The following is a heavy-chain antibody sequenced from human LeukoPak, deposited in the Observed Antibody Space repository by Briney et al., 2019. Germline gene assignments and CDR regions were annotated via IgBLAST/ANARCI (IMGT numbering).Heavy chain of an antibody. J-gene: IGHJ4*02. CDR1: GYTFIDNY. Sequence: ASVKVSCKASGYTFIDNYFHWVRQAPGQGIEWVGWIHPKTGRTHYAQNFQGRVTLTRDTSISTAYMYLSGLTSDDTAIYYCARDHNWGPDFWGQGTLVTVSS. D-gene: IGHD7-27*01. CDR3: ARDHNWGPDF. V-gene: IGHV1-2*02. CDR2: IHPKTGRT.